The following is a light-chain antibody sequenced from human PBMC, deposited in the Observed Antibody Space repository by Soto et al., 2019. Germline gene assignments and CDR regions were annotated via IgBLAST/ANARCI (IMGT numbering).Light chain of an antibody. CDR3: SSYAGNNNVI. Sequence: QSVLTQPPSASGSPGQSVTISCAGSISDVGGYNHVSWYQQHPGKAPKLLIYEVTKRPSGVPARFSGSKSGNTASLTVSGLQGDDEADYYCSSYAGNNNVIFGGGTKLTVL. J-gene: IGLJ2*01. CDR2: EVT. CDR1: ISDVGGYNH. V-gene: IGLV2-8*01.